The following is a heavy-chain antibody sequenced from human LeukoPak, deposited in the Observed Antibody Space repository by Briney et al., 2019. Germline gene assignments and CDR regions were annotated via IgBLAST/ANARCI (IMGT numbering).Heavy chain of an antibody. CDR2: IYHSGST. CDR3: ARDRGQLQDAFDI. V-gene: IGHV4-30-2*01. D-gene: IGHD5-24*01. J-gene: IGHJ3*02. Sequence: PSQTLSLTCTVSGGSISSGGYYWSWIRQPPGKGLEWIGYIYHSGSTYYNPSLKSRVTISVDRSKNQFSLKLSSVTAADTAVYYCARDRGQLQDAFDIWGQGTMVTVSS. CDR1: GGSISSGGYY.